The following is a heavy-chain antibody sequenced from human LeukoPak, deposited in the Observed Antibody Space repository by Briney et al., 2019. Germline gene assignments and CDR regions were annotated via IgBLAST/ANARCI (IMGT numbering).Heavy chain of an antibody. Sequence: GGSLRLSCAASGFTFSSYSMNWVRQAPGKGLEWVSYISTSGNYIYYSDSVKGRFTISRDNAKNSLYLQMHSLRADDTAVYYCARGAYNSGGTLEIWGHGTLVTVSS. CDR2: ISTSGNYI. D-gene: IGHD3-22*01. CDR3: ARGAYNSGGTLEI. CDR1: GFTFSSYS. V-gene: IGHV3-21*01. J-gene: IGHJ4*01.